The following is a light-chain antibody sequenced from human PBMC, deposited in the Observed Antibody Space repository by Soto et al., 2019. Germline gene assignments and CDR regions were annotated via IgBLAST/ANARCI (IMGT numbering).Light chain of an antibody. CDR2: EVS. CDR3: CSYAGSNTLYV. V-gene: IGLV2-23*02. Sequence: QSVLTQPASVSGSPGQSITISCTGASSDVGTYNLVSWYQQHPGKAPKLMIYEVSKRPSGVSNHFSGSKSGNTASLTISGLQAEDEADYYCCSYAGSNTLYVFGTGTKVTVL. J-gene: IGLJ1*01. CDR1: SSDVGTYNL.